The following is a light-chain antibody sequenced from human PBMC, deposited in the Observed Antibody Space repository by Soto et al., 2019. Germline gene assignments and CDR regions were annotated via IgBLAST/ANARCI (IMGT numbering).Light chain of an antibody. Sequence: QSVLNQPASVSGSPGQSITISCTGTSSDVGGYNYVSWYQQHPGKAPKLMIYEVSYRPSGVSDRFSGSKSGNTASLTISGLQAEDEADYYCCSYTSSITYVFGTGTQLTVL. CDR3: CSYTSSITYV. CDR1: SSDVGGYNY. J-gene: IGLJ1*01. CDR2: EVS. V-gene: IGLV2-14*01.